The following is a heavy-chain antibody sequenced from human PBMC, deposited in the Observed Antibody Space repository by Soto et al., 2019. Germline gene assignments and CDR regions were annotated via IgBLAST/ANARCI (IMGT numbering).Heavy chain of an antibody. Sequence: GASVKVSCKASGYTFTGYYMHWVRQAPGQGLEWMGWINPNSGGTNYAQKFQGWVTMTRDTSISTAYMELSRLRSDDTAVYYCAREAGYYDSSGQPDFDYWGQGTLVTVSS. CDR3: AREAGYYDSSGQPDFDY. V-gene: IGHV1-2*04. J-gene: IGHJ4*02. CDR1: GYTFTGYY. CDR2: INPNSGGT. D-gene: IGHD3-22*01.